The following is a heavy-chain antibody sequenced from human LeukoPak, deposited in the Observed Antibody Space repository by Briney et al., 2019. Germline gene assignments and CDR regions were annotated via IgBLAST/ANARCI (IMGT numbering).Heavy chain of an antibody. CDR2: INPSGGST. CDR1: GYTFTSYY. J-gene: IGHJ5*02. Sequence: ASVKVSCKASGYTFTSYYMHWVRQAPGQGLEWMGIINPSGGSTSYAQKFQGRVTMTRDTSTSTVYMELSSLGSEDTAVYYCARETADDYCDSSGYYYVSYWFDPWGQGTLVTVSS. D-gene: IGHD3-22*01. CDR3: ARETADDYCDSSGYYYVSYWFDP. V-gene: IGHV1-46*01.